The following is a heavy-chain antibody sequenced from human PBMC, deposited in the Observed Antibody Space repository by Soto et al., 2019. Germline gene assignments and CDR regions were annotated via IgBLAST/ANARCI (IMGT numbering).Heavy chain of an antibody. J-gene: IGHJ4*02. Sequence: RASVKVSCKASGYTFTSYDIYWVRQATGQGLEWMGWMNPNTGNSAYAHKFQGRVTMTSDTSISTAHMELSSLRSEDTAVYYCARRAETNGWNGFGADKYYFDFWGQGTLVTVSS. CDR1: GYTFTSYD. CDR2: MNPNTGNS. CDR3: ARRAETNGWNGFGADKYYFDF. D-gene: IGHD1-1*01. V-gene: IGHV1-8*01.